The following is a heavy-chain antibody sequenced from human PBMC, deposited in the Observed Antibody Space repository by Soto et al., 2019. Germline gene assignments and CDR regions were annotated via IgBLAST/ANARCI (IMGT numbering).Heavy chain of an antibody. Sequence: QVQLVQSGAEVQKPGASVKVSCKASGYTFTSYAMHWVRQAPGQRLEWMGWINAGNGNTKYSQKFQGRVTITRDTSASTAYMELSSLRSEDTAVYYCARSSGYDFYYGMDVWCQGTTVTVSS. J-gene: IGHJ6*02. D-gene: IGHD5-12*01. CDR3: ARSSGYDFYYGMDV. CDR2: INAGNGNT. V-gene: IGHV1-3*01. CDR1: GYTFTSYA.